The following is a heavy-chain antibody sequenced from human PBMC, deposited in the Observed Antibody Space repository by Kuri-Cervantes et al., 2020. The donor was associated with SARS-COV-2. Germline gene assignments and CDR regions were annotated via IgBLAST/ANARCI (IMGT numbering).Heavy chain of an antibody. Sequence: ESLKISCTVSGGSVSSGSYYWSWIRQPPGKGLEWIGYIYHSGSTNYNPSLKSRVTISVDTSKNQFSLKLSSVTAADTAVYYCARESSRDGYNLGGGYWGQGTLVTVSS. CDR2: IYHSGST. D-gene: IGHD5-24*01. CDR1: GGSVSSGSYY. J-gene: IGHJ4*02. CDR3: ARESSRDGYNLGGGY. V-gene: IGHV4-61*01.